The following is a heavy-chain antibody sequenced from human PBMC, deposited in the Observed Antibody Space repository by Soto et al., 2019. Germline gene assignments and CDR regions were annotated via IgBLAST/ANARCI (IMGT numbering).Heavy chain of an antibody. Sequence: GGSLRLSCTASGFIFSRYAMNWVRQAPGKGLEWVSVISSSGDNTYDADSMKGRFTISRDNSKNTLYLQMNNLRTEDTAVYYCAKDFDYGGYFMDVWGKGTTVTVSS. CDR1: GFIFSRYA. V-gene: IGHV3-23*01. CDR3: AKDFDYGGYFMDV. CDR2: ISSSGDNT. J-gene: IGHJ6*03. D-gene: IGHD4-17*01.